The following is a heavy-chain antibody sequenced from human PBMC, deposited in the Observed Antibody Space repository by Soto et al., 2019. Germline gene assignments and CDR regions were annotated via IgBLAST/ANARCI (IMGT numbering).Heavy chain of an antibody. J-gene: IGHJ4*02. V-gene: IGHV1-46*03. CDR2: INPSGGST. CDR3: ATLGYCSSTSCYGGFDY. CDR1: GYTFTSYY. D-gene: IGHD2-2*01. Sequence: ASVKVSCKASGYTFTSYYMHWVRQAPGQGLEWMGIINPSGGSTSYAQKFQGRVTMTRGTSTSTVYMELSSLRSEDTAVYYCATLGYCSSTSCYGGFDYWGQGTLVTVSS.